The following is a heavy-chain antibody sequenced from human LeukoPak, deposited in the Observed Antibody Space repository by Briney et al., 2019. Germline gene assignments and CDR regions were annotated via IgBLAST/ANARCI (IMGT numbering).Heavy chain of an antibody. V-gene: IGHV4-31*03. J-gene: IGHJ3*02. D-gene: IGHD3-3*01. CDR3: ARQGYTIFGVVSRPKGAFDI. CDR1: GGSISSGGYY. CDR2: IYYSGST. Sequence: TSETLSLTCTVSGGSISSGGYYWSWIRQHPGKGLEWIGYIYYSGSTYYNPSLKSRVTISVDTSKNQFSLKLSSVTAADTAVYYCARQGYTIFGVVSRPKGAFDIWGQGTMVTVSS.